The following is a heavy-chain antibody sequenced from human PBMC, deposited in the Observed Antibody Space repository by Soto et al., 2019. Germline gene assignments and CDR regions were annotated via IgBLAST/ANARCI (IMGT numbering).Heavy chain of an antibody. CDR3: AKDQGIAASHGVD. Sequence: QVQLVESGGGVVQPGRSLRLSCAASGFTFNNYGMHWVRQAPGKGLEWVATISNDGSDKYYADSVKGRLTISRDNSKNTVYLQMNSQRAEDTALYYCAKDQGIAASHGVDWGQGTMVTVSS. D-gene: IGHD6-13*01. V-gene: IGHV3-30*18. CDR1: GFTFNNYG. J-gene: IGHJ3*01. CDR2: ISNDGSDK.